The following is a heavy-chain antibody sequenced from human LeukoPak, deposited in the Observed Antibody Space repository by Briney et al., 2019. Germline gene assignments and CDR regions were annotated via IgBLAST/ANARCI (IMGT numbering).Heavy chain of an antibody. CDR2: IYYSGRT. J-gene: IGHJ3*02. D-gene: IGHD7-27*01. V-gene: IGHV4-59*08. Sequence: SESLSVTCIVSVGSISRYFWSWMRQPPGKGLEWIGYIYYSGRTDCNPSLKSRATISVDTSSNQFSLKVTSVTAADTAVYYCARSKSWGFDAFDIWGQGTMVTVSS. CDR3: ARSKSWGFDAFDI. CDR1: VGSISRYF.